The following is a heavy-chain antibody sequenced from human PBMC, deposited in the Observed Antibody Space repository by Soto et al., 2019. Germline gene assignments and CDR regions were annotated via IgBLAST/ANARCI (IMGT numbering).Heavy chain of an antibody. CDR3: ARGWGIVVVPAARPGWCDP. V-gene: IGHV4-31*03. J-gene: IGHJ5*02. CDR2: IYYSGST. D-gene: IGHD2-2*01. Sequence: QVPLQESGPGLVRPSQTLSLTCTVSGGSISSGGYYWSWLRQHPGKGLEWFGYIYYSGSTYYTPSLKSRVTISVDTSKNQFSLKLSSVTAADTAVYYCARGWGIVVVPAARPGWCDPWGQGTLVTVSS. CDR1: GGSISSGGYY.